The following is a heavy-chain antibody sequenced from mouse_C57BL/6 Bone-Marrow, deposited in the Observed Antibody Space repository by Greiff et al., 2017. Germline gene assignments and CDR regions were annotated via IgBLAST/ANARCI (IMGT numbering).Heavy chain of an antibody. CDR1: GYAFSSSW. Sequence: QVQLKESGPELVKPGASVKISCKASGYAFSSSWMNWVKQRPGKGLEWIGRIYPGDGDTNYNGKFKGKATLTADKSSSTAYMQLSSLTSEDSAVYFCATYYSTYFDYWGQGTTLTVSS. J-gene: IGHJ2*01. CDR2: IYPGDGDT. V-gene: IGHV1-82*01. CDR3: ATYYSTYFDY. D-gene: IGHD2-5*01.